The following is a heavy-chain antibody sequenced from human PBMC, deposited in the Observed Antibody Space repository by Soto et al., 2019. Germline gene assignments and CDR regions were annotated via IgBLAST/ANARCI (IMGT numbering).Heavy chain of an antibody. D-gene: IGHD1-26*01. V-gene: IGHV1-45*02. CDR1: GNTFTYRY. J-gene: IGHJ4*02. CDR2: ITPFNGDV. Sequence: SVKVSRKAFGNTFTYRYLHWVRQAPGQALEWMGWITPFNGDVHYAQKFQERVTITRDRSINTAYMRMSSLRSEDTAMYYCASGGAGSGPFTWELPDHWGQGTLVTVSS. CDR3: ASGGAGSGPFTWELPDH.